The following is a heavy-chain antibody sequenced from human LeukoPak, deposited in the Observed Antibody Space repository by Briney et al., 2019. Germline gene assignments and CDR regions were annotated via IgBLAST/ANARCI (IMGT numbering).Heavy chain of an antibody. D-gene: IGHD6-6*01. CDR2: ISSSSSYI. J-gene: IGHJ4*02. CDR1: GFTFSVYS. CDR3: AKVEPIAARRPDIHFDY. Sequence: GGSLRLSCAASGFTFSVYSMNWVRQAPGKGLEWVSSISSSSSYIYYADSVKGRFTISRDNSKNTLYLQMNSLRAEDTAVYYCAKVEPIAARRPDIHFDYWGQGTLVTVSS. V-gene: IGHV3-21*04.